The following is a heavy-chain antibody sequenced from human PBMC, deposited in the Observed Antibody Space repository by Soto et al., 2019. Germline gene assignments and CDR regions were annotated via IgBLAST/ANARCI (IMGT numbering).Heavy chain of an antibody. CDR3: ARHLTYCSAGSCYSDFPYYGFDI. CDR1: GGSISSSSYY. V-gene: IGHV4-39*01. J-gene: IGHJ3*02. CDR2: IFYSGST. Sequence: SETLSLTCTVSGGSISSSSYYWGWIRQPPGKGLEWIGSIFYSGSTYYNPSLKSRVTISVDTSKNQFSLKLSSVTAADTAVYYCARHLTYCSAGSCYSDFPYYGFDIRGQGTLVTVSS. D-gene: IGHD2-15*01.